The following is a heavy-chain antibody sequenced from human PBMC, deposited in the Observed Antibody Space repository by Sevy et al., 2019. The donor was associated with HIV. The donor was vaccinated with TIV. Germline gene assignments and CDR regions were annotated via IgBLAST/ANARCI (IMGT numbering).Heavy chain of an antibody. CDR2: ISYDGSNK. CDR3: AKDHSSWIDY. Sequence: GGSLRLSCAASGFTFSSYGMHWVRQAPGKGLEWMAVISYDGSNKYYADSVKGRFTISRDNSKNTLYLQMNSLRAEDTAVYYCAKDHSSWIDYWGQGTLVTVSS. J-gene: IGHJ4*02. CDR1: GFTFSSYG. D-gene: IGHD6-13*01. V-gene: IGHV3-30*18.